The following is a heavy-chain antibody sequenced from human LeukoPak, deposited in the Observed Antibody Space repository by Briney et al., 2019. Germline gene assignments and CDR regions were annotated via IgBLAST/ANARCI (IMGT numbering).Heavy chain of an antibody. CDR2: IYPGDSDT. V-gene: IGHV5-51*01. J-gene: IGHJ5*02. Sequence: GESLKISCKGSGYSFTSYWIGWVRQMPGKGLEWMGIIYPGDSDTRYSPSFQGQVTISADKSISTAYLQWSSLKASDTAMYYCARTLDSSCYYYLWFDPWGQGTLVTVSS. D-gene: IGHD3-22*01. CDR3: ARTLDSSCYYYLWFDP. CDR1: GYSFTSYW.